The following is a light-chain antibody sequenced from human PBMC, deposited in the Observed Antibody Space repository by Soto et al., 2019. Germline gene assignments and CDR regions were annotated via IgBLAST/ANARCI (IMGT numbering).Light chain of an antibody. CDR2: GIS. CDR3: QQYNRYWT. V-gene: IGKV1-27*01. Sequence: QMALSTSSLSASVGERVTIGCRASQSFSTYLAWYQQKPGKVPKLLISGISTLQSGVPSRFSGSGSGTEFTLTISSLFTDDFATYYCQQYNRYWTFGQGTKVDI. J-gene: IGKJ1*01. CDR1: QSFSTY.